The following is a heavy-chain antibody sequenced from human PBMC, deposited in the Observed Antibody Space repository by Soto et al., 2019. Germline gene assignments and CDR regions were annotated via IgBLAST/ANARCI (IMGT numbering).Heavy chain of an antibody. V-gene: IGHV3-15*01. J-gene: IGHJ4*02. CDR2: IKSKTDGGTT. Sequence: PGGSLRLSCAASGFTFSNAWMSWVRQAPGKGLEWVGRIKSKTDGGTTDYAAPVKGRFTISRDDSKNTLYLQMNSLKTEDTAVYYCTTGEDIVLMVYAKDFDYWGQGTLVTVSS. CDR1: GFTFSNAW. D-gene: IGHD2-8*01. CDR3: TTGEDIVLMVYAKDFDY.